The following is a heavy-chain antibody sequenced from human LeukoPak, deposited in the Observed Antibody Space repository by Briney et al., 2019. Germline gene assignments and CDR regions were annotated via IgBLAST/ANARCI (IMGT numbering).Heavy chain of an antibody. J-gene: IGHJ4*02. V-gene: IGHV3-30*18. CDR1: GFTFSSYG. Sequence: GRSLRLSCAASGFTFSSYGMHWVHQAPGKGLEWVAVISYDGSNKYYADSVKGRFTISRDNSKNTLYLQMNSLRAEDTAVYYCAKGSSIVATILGYWGQGTLVTVSS. D-gene: IGHD5-12*01. CDR2: ISYDGSNK. CDR3: AKGSSIVATILGY.